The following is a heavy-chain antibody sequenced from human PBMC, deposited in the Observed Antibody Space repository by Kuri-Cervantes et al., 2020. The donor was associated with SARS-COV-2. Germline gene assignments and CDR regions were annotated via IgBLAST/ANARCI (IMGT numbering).Heavy chain of an antibody. Sequence: GESLKISCTSSGFTFSDHYMDWVRQAPGKGLEWVGRSKDKANSYTTQYAASVKGRFTISRDSAKNSLNLQMSSLRGDDTAVYYCARGGVWGSYGYYLDSWGQGTLVTVSS. V-gene: IGHV3-72*01. J-gene: IGHJ4*02. CDR3: ARGGVWGSYGYYLDS. CDR2: SKDKANSYTT. CDR1: GFTFSDHY. D-gene: IGHD3-16*01.